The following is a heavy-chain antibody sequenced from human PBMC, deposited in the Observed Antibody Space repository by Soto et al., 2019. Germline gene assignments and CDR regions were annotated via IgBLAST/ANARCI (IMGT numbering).Heavy chain of an antibody. J-gene: IGHJ6*02. V-gene: IGHV4-31*03. CDR1: GGSISSGGYY. Sequence: QVQLQESGPGLVKPSQTLSLTCTVSGGSISSGGYYWSWIRQHPGKGLEWIGYIYYSGSTYHNPSLRSRFTSALDTSNSQFSMEMSSVPAADTAVYYCARATLLGYCSGGSRSKGMDVWGQGTTVTVSS. CDR2: IYYSGST. CDR3: ARATLLGYCSGGSRSKGMDV. D-gene: IGHD2-15*01.